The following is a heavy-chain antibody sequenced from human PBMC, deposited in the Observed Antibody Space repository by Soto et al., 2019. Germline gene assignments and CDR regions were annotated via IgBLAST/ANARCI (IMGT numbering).Heavy chain of an antibody. CDR2: ISTYNGDT. CDR3: ARAGAAPYYYYGMDV. V-gene: IGHV1-18*01. Sequence: QVQLVQSGAEVRKPGASVKVSCKASGYTFSTSGMSWLRQAPGQGLEWMGWISTYNGDTNDAPKFHDRVTMTSDTSTSPVHMALRSLRSDDTAVYYCARAGAAPYYYYGMDVCVPGTSVTVS. D-gene: IGHD2-15*01. J-gene: IGHJ6*02. CDR1: GYTFSTSG.